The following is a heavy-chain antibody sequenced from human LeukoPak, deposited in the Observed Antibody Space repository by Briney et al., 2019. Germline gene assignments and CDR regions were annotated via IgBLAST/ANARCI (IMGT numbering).Heavy chain of an antibody. CDR1: GFTFSSYA. CDR3: ARESDYYGSGSYSYYMDV. D-gene: IGHD3-10*01. J-gene: IGHJ6*03. V-gene: IGHV3-23*01. CDR2: ISGSGGST. Sequence: AGGSLRLSCAASGFTFSSYAMSWVRQAPGKGLEWVSAISGSGGSTYYADSVKGRFTISRDNSKNTLYLQMNSLRAEDTAVYYCARESDYYGSGSYSYYMDVWGKGTTVTVSS.